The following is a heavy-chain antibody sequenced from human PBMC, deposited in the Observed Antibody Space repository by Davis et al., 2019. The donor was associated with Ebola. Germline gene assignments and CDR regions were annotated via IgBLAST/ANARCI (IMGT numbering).Heavy chain of an antibody. Sequence: ASVKVSCKASGYTFTGYYMHWVRQAPGQGLEWMGWINPNSGGTNYAQKFQGRVTMTTDTSTSTAYMELRSLRSDDTAVYYCARVGYYDSSGRAFDIWGQGTMVTVSS. J-gene: IGHJ3*02. CDR3: ARVGYYDSSGRAFDI. V-gene: IGHV1-2*02. CDR2: INPNSGGT. D-gene: IGHD3-22*01. CDR1: GYTFTGYY.